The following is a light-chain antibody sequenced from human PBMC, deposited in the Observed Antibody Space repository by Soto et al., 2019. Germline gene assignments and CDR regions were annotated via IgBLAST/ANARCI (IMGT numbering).Light chain of an antibody. Sequence: QSALTQPASVSGSPGQSITISCTGTSSDVGGYNYVSWYQQHPGKAPKLMIYEVSNRPSGVSNRFSGSKSGNTASLTISGRQAQDEADYYCSSYTSSRTPGVVGTGTQATVL. CDR2: EVS. J-gene: IGLJ1*01. CDR3: SSYTSSRTPGV. V-gene: IGLV2-14*01. CDR1: SSDVGGYNY.